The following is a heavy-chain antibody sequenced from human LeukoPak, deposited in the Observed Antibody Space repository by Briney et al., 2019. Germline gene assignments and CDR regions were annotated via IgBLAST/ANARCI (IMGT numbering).Heavy chain of an antibody. Sequence: GGSLRLSCAASGFAFSSHWMHWVRQALGKGLEWVSRINSDGSSASYADSVKGRFTISRDNSKSTLYLQMNSLRIEDTGFYYCTRDMIRGVPDYIDYWGQGTLVTVSS. CDR2: INSDGSSA. D-gene: IGHD3-10*01. V-gene: IGHV3-74*01. CDR3: TRDMIRGVPDYIDY. J-gene: IGHJ4*02. CDR1: GFAFSSHW.